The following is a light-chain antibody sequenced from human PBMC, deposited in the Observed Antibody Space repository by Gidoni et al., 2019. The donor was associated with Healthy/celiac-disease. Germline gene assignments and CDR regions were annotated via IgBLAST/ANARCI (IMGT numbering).Light chain of an antibody. CDR1: QSVSSN. J-gene: IGKJ3*01. Sequence: EIVMTQSPATLSVSPGERATLSCRASQSVSSNLAWYQQQPGQAPRLLIYGASTRATGIPARFSGSGSGTEFPLTISSLQSEDFAVYYCQQYNNWRGTFGPGTKVDIK. CDR2: GAS. V-gene: IGKV3-15*01. CDR3: QQYNNWRGT.